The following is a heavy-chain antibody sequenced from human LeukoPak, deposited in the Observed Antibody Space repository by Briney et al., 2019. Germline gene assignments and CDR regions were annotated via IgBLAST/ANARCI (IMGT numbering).Heavy chain of an antibody. CDR3: ARHFGDAYRRSFDF. V-gene: IGHV4-59*08. D-gene: IGHD5-24*01. CDR1: GGSISGYY. Sequence: PSETLSLTCIVSGGSISGYYWSWIRQPPGKSLXWXXYIYYSGSTNYNPSLKSRVTISVDTSMNQFSLKLTSVTAADTAVYYCARHFGDAYRRSFDFWGQGTLVTVSS. CDR2: IYYSGST. J-gene: IGHJ4*02.